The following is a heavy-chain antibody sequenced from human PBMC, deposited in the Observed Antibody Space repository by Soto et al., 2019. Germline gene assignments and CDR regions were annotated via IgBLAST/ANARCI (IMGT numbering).Heavy chain of an antibody. CDR2: IIPIFGTA. J-gene: IGHJ4*02. CDR3: ARVLTGYSYGLDY. D-gene: IGHD5-18*01. Sequence: GASVKVSCKASGDTFTSYAISWVRQAPGQGLEWMGGIIPIFGTANYAQKFQGRVTITADESTSTAYMELSSLRSEDTAVYYCARVLTGYSYGLDYWGQGTLVTVSS. V-gene: IGHV1-69*13. CDR1: GDTFTSYA.